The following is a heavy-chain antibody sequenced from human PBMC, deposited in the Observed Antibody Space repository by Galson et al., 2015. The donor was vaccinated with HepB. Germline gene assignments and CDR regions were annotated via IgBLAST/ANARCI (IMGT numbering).Heavy chain of an antibody. CDR2: INQDGSEK. CDR1: GFTFNNYW. D-gene: IGHD6-19*01. V-gene: IGHV3-7*01. Sequence: SLRLSCAAFGFTFNNYWMSWVRQAPGKGLEWVANINQDGSEKYYVDSVKGRFTISRDNAKNSLYLQMNSLRAEDTAVYYCANTGLGRFDYWGQGTLVTVSS. J-gene: IGHJ4*02. CDR3: ANTGLGRFDY.